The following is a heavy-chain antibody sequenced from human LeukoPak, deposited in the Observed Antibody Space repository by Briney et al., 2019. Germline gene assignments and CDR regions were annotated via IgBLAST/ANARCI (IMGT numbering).Heavy chain of an antibody. D-gene: IGHD2-2*02. J-gene: IGHJ4*02. CDR3: ARARYCSSTSCYIDY. V-gene: IGHV3-23*01. Sequence: GGSLRLSCAASGFTFSSYAMSWVRQVPGKGLEWVSGISGGGDSTYYADSVKGRFTISRDNAKNTLYLQMNSLRAEDTAVYYCARARYCSSTSCYIDYWGQGTLVTVSS. CDR2: ISGGGDST. CDR1: GFTFSSYA.